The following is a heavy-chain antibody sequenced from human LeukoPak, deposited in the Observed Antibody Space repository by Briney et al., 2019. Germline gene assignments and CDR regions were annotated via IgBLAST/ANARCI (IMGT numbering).Heavy chain of an antibody. V-gene: IGHV3-33*01. J-gene: IGHJ4*02. CDR3: AREHTTVTSLRDY. D-gene: IGHD4-17*01. CDR2: IWYDGSNK. Sequence: GGSLRLSCAVSGFTFSSYGMHWVRQAPGKGLEGVAVIWYDGSNKYYADSVKGRFTISRDSSKNTLYLQMNRLRAEDTAVYYCAREHTTVTSLRDYWGQGTLVTVSS. CDR1: GFTFSSYG.